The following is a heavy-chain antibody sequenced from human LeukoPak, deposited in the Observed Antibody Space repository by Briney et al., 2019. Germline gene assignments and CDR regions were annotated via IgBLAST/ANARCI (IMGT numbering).Heavy chain of an antibody. CDR1: GFTFSSYW. J-gene: IGHJ5*02. CDR3: TRSAAAGGRGFDP. CDR2: IKQDGSEK. V-gene: IGHV3-7*01. Sequence: GGSLRLSCAASGFTFSSYWMSWVRQAPGKGLEWVANIKQDGSEKYYVDSVKGRFTISRDNAKNSLYLQMNSLRAEDTAVYYCTRSAAAGGRGFDPWGQGTLVTVSS. D-gene: IGHD6-13*01.